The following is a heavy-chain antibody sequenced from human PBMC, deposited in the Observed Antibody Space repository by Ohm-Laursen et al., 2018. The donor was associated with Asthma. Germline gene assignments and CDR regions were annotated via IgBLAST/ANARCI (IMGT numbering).Heavy chain of an antibody. Sequence: SLRLSCAASGFTFSSYGMHWVRQAPGKGLEWVAVISYDGSNKYYADSVKGRFTISRDNSKNTLFLQMNSLRPEDTAVYYCARGHGGIQRWLSYQCDNWGQGALVTVSS. J-gene: IGHJ4*02. V-gene: IGHV3-30*03. D-gene: IGHD5-18*01. CDR1: GFTFSSYG. CDR2: ISYDGSNK. CDR3: ARGHGGIQRWLSYQCDN.